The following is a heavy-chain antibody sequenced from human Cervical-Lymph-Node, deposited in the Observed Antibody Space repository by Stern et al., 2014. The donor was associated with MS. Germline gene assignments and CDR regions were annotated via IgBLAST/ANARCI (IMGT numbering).Heavy chain of an antibody. D-gene: IGHD3-22*01. J-gene: IGHJ5*02. V-gene: IGHV5-51*01. Sequence: VQLVGSGAEVKKPGESLKISCKGSGYSFTSYWIGWVRQMPGKGLEWMGIIYPGDSDTRYSPSFQGQVTISADKSISTAYLQWSSLKASDTAMYYCARRYDSSGYYNWFDPWGQGTLVTVSS. CDR2: IYPGDSDT. CDR1: GYSFTSYW. CDR3: ARRYDSSGYYNWFDP.